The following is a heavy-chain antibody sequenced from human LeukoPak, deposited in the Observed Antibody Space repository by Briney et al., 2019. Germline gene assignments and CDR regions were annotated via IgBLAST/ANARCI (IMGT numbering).Heavy chain of an antibody. CDR2: IWYDGSNK. D-gene: IGHD3-10*01. V-gene: IGHV3-33*08. J-gene: IGHJ6*02. Sequence: GGSLRLSCGASGFSFRNFAMSWVRQAPGKGLEWVAVIWYDGSNKYYAYSVKCRFTISRDNSKNTLYLQMNSMRAEDTAVYYCAGGEADYYGSGSYYPYYYYYGMDVWGQGTTVTVSS. CDR3: AGGEADYYGSGSYYPYYYYYGMDV. CDR1: GFSFRNFA.